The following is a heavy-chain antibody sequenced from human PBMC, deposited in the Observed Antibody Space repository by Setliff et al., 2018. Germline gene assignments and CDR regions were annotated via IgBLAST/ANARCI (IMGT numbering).Heavy chain of an antibody. V-gene: IGHV3-23*01. J-gene: IGHJ4*02. CDR1: GFTFSNYA. Sequence: GESLKISCAASGFTFSNYAMTWVRQAPGKGLEWVSAITVSGNTHYADSVKGRFTISRDNSKNTLSLQMGNLRAEDTATYYCAKCGRFAPSGWFQYVDSWAQGTLVTVSS. CDR2: ITVSGNT. D-gene: IGHD6-19*01. CDR3: AKCGRFAPSGWFQYVDS.